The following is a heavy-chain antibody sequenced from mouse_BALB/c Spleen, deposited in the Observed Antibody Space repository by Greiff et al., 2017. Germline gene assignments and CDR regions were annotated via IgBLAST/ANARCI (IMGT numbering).Heavy chain of an antibody. CDR1: GFSLTSYG. CDR3: ARDRWLLRGYYAMDY. J-gene: IGHJ4*01. V-gene: IGHV2-9*02. Sequence: VHLVESGPGLVAPSQSLSITCTVSGFSLTSYGVHWVRQPPGKGLEWLGVIWAGGSTNYNSALMSRLSISKDNSKSQVFLKMNSLQTDDTAMYYCARDRWLLRGYYAMDYWGQGTSVTVSS. D-gene: IGHD2-3*01. CDR2: IWAGGST.